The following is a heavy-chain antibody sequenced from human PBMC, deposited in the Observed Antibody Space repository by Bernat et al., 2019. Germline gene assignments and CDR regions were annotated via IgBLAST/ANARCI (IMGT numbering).Heavy chain of an antibody. J-gene: IGHJ4*02. V-gene: IGHV4-31*03. CDR2: IYYSGST. D-gene: IGHD3-10*01. CDR1: GGSISSGGYY. CDR3: ARWFREFTFFDY. Sequence: EAGPGLVRPSQTLSLTCTVSGGSISSGGYYWSWIRQHPGTGLEWIGYIYYSGSTYYNPSLKSRVTISVDTSKNQFSLKLSSVTAADTAVYYCARWFREFTFFDYWGQGTLVTVSS.